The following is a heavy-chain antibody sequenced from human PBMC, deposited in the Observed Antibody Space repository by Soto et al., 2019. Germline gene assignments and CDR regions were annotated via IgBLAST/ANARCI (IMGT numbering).Heavy chain of an antibody. CDR3: ARGTPGEQWLLP. D-gene: IGHD6-19*01. J-gene: IGHJ5*02. V-gene: IGHV1-69*02. CDR1: GGTFSSYT. CDR2: IIPILGIA. Sequence: ASVKVSCKASGGTFSSYTISWVRQAPGQGLEWMGMIIPILGIANYAQKFQGRVTITADKSTSTAYMNLSSLRSEDTAVYYCARGTPGEQWLLPWGQGTLVTVSS.